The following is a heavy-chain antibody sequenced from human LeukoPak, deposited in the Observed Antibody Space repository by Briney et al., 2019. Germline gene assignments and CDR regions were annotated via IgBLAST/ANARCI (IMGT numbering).Heavy chain of an antibody. CDR1: GGSISSYY. CDR3: ARHRDYYDS. J-gene: IGHJ4*01. Sequence: SETLSLTCTVSGGSISSYYWSWVRQPPGKGLEWIGYIYYSGSTNYNPSLKSRVTISVDTSKTQNSLNLTSVTAADTAVDFYARHRDYYDSWGHGTLVTVSS. V-gene: IGHV4-59*08. D-gene: IGHD3-22*01. CDR2: IYYSGST.